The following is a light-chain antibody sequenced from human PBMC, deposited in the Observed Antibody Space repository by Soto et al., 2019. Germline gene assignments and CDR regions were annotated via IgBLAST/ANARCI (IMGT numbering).Light chain of an antibody. CDR1: QSVLYSSNNKNY. V-gene: IGKV4-1*01. CDR2: WAS. J-gene: IGKJ3*01. CDR3: QQYYSTPLT. Sequence: DIVMTQSPDSLAVSLGERATINCKSSQSVLYSSNNKNYLAWYQQKPGQPPKLLIYWASTRESGVPDRFSGSGSGTDLTLTISSLQAEDVAVYYCQQYYSTPLTFGPGTRVAIK.